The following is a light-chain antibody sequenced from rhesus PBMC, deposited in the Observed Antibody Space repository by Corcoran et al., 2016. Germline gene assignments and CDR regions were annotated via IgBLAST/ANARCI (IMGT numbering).Light chain of an antibody. Sequence: EIVMTQSPATLSLSPAERATPSCRASQSVSNNLAWYPQKPGQTPRLLIYGASSRATGIPDRFRCSGAGTEFSHTISSLGPEDVGVYYGLQRSNWHLTFGGGTKVELK. CDR1: QSVSNN. CDR2: GAS. J-gene: IGKJ4*01. V-gene: IGKV3-24*03. CDR3: LQRSNWHLT.